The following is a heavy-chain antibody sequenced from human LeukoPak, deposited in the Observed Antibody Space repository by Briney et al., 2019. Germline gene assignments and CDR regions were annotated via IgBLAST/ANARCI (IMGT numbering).Heavy chain of an antibody. CDR2: INPNSGDT. Sequence: ASVKVSCKASGYTFTGYHIHWVRQAPGQGLEWMGRINPNSGDTNSAQRFQGRVTMTRDTSISTAYMELIRLKSDDTAVFYCARDYCSSTSCLFDYGGQGTLVTV. CDR3: ARDYCSSTSCLFDY. V-gene: IGHV1-2*06. D-gene: IGHD2-2*01. CDR1: GYTFTGYH. J-gene: IGHJ4*02.